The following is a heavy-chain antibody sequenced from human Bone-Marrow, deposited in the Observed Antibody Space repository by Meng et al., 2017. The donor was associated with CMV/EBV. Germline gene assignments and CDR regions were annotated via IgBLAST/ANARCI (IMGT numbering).Heavy chain of an antibody. CDR1: GFTFSDYY. J-gene: IGHJ6*02. CDR3: ARYGVIGYYYYGMDV. V-gene: IGHV3-11*06. D-gene: IGHD3-16*02. CDR2: ISSSSSYI. Sequence: GGSLRLSCAASGFTFSDYYMSWIRQAPGKGLEWVSSISSSSSYIYYADSVKGRFTISRDNAKNSLYLQMNSLRAEDTAVYYCARYGVIGYYYYGMDVWGQGTTVTV.